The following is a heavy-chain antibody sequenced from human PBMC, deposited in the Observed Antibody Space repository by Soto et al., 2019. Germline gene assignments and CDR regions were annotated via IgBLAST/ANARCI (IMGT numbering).Heavy chain of an antibody. V-gene: IGHV4-61*08. CDR3: ASIWFGDFDY. CDR1: GGSISSGDYY. CDR2: IYYSGST. D-gene: IGHD3-10*01. J-gene: IGHJ4*01. Sequence: SETLSLTCTVSGGSISSGDYYWSWIRQPPGKGLEWIGYIYYSGSTNYNPSLKSRVTISVDTSKNQISLKLDSVTAADTAVYYCASIWFGDFDYWGHGTLVTVS.